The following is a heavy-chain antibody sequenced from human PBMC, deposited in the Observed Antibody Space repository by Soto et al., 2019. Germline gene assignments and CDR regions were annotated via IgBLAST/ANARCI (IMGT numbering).Heavy chain of an antibody. V-gene: IGHV1-18*04. CDR3: ARGMLRFGELYDAFDI. D-gene: IGHD3-10*01. CDR1: GYTFINHG. CDR2: ISAYNGNT. Sequence: QVQLVQSGVEVKKPGASVKVSCKASGYTFINHGITWVRQAPGQGLEWMGWISAYNGNTNYEQKFQGGVTMTRDTSTSTAHMELTGLRSDDTAVYYCARGMLRFGELYDAFDIWGQGTMVIVSS. J-gene: IGHJ3*02.